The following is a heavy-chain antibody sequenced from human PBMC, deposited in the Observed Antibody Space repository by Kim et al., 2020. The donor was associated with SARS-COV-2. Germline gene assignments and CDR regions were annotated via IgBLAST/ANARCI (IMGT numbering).Heavy chain of an antibody. CDR3: ARGLYYYDSSGYYGIDAFDI. D-gene: IGHD3-22*01. J-gene: IGHJ3*02. Sequence: SVKVSCKASGGTFSSYAISWVRQAPGQGLEWMGGIIPIFGTANYAQKFQGRVTITADESTSTAYMELSSLRSEDTAVYYCARGLYYYDSSGYYGIDAFDIWGQGTMVTVSS. CDR2: IIPIFGTA. V-gene: IGHV1-69*13. CDR1: GGTFSSYA.